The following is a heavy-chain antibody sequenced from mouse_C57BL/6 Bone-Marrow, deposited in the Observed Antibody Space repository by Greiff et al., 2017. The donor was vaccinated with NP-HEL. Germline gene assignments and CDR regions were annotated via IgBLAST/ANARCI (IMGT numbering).Heavy chain of an antibody. CDR1: GFTFSSYG. CDR2: ISSGGSYT. Sequence: EVKLVESGGDLVKPGGSLKLSCAASGFTFSSYGMSWVRQTPDKRLEWVATISSGGSYTYYPDSVKGRFTISRDNAKNTLYLQMSSLKSEDTAMYYCARHTVELGAWFAYWGQGTLVTVSA. D-gene: IGHD3-3*01. CDR3: ARHTVELGAWFAY. J-gene: IGHJ3*01. V-gene: IGHV5-6*02.